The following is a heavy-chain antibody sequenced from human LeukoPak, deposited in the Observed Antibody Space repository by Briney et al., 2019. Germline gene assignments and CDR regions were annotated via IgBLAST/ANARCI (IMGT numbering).Heavy chain of an antibody. D-gene: IGHD3-10*01. CDR3: AKDSGSYYNNWFDP. Sequence: ASVKVSCKASGGTFSSYAISWVRQAPGQGLEWMGGIIPIFGTANYAQKFQGRVTITADESTSTAYMELSSLRSEDTALYYCAKDSGSYYNNWFDPWGQGTLVTVSS. CDR1: GGTFSSYA. CDR2: IIPIFGTA. J-gene: IGHJ5*02. V-gene: IGHV1-69*13.